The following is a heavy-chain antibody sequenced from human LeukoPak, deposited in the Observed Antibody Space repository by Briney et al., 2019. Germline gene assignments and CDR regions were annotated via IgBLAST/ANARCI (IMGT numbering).Heavy chain of an antibody. CDR1: GFTFSSYS. V-gene: IGHV3-21*01. D-gene: IGHD6-13*01. J-gene: IGHJ5*02. CDR3: ARVVIAAAGGYNWFDP. CDR2: ISSSSSYI. Sequence: GGSLRLSCAASGFTFSSYSMNWVRQAPGKGLEWVSSISSSSSYIYYADSVKGRFTISRDNAKNSLYLQMNSLRAEDTAVYYCARVVIAAAGGYNWFDPWGQGTLVTVSS.